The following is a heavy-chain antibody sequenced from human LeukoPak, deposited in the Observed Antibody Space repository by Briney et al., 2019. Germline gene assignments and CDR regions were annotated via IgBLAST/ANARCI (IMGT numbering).Heavy chain of an antibody. J-gene: IGHJ4*02. CDR3: AKRSTPGTYYFDY. Sequence: GGSLRLSCAASGFTFGIYAMSWVRQAPGKGLEWVSSISGGSDVILYPDSVKGRFTISRDNSRNTLYLQMNSLGAEDTAVYHCAKRSTPGTYYFDYWGPGTLVTVSS. D-gene: IGHD1-26*01. V-gene: IGHV3-23*01. CDR1: GFTFGIYA. CDR2: ISGGSDVI.